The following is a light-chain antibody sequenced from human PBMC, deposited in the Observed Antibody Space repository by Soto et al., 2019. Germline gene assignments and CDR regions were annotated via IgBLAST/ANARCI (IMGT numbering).Light chain of an antibody. J-gene: IGKJ2*01. Sequence: DIQMTQSPSTLSASVGDRVTITCRASQSISSWLAWYQQKPGKAPKLLIYKASSLESGVPSRFSGSGSGTEFTLTISSLQPDDFATYSCQQYNSYPYTLGQGTTLEIK. CDR2: KAS. CDR3: QQYNSYPYT. CDR1: QSISSW. V-gene: IGKV1-5*03.